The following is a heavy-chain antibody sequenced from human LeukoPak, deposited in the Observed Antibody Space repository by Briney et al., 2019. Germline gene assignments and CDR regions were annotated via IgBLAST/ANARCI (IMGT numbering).Heavy chain of an antibody. J-gene: IGHJ4*02. D-gene: IGHD3-16*01. CDR3: VRAPYDYGCC. Sequence: ASVKVSCKASGYTFTNYYIHWVQQAPGKGLEWMGRIDPEDGETLYAENFRGRVTLTADTSVDTAYLEVTWLRSEDTAMYFCVRAPYDYGCCWGQGTLVTVSS. V-gene: IGHV1-69-2*01. CDR1: GYTFTNYY. CDR2: IDPEDGET.